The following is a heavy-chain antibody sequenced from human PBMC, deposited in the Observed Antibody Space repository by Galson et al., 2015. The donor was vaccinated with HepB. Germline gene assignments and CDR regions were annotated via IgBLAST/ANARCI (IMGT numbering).Heavy chain of an antibody. CDR1: GFTFSDYY. Sequence: SLRLSCAASGFTFSDYYMSWIRQAPGKGLEWVSYISSSSSYTNYADSVKGRFTISRDNAKNSLYLQMNSLRAEDTAVYYCARALEWVGWFDPWGQGTLVTVSS. CDR3: ARALEWVGWFDP. D-gene: IGHD3-3*01. V-gene: IGHV3-11*06. J-gene: IGHJ5*02. CDR2: ISSSSSYT.